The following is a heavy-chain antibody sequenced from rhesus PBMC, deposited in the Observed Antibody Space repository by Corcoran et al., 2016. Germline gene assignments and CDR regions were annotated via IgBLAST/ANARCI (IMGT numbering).Heavy chain of an antibody. V-gene: IGHV4-160*01. CDR3: TRDFDYDFDY. D-gene: IGHD3-40*01. CDR1: GYSISSNY. CDR2: IYGSDGSI. Sequence: QVQLQESGPGLVKPSETLSLTCAVSGYSISSNYCSWIRQPPGKGLEWIGYIYGSDGSIYYNPSLKMRVTISTDTSKNQFSLKLTSVTAADTAVYYCTRDFDYDFDYWGQGVLVTVSS. J-gene: IGHJ4*01.